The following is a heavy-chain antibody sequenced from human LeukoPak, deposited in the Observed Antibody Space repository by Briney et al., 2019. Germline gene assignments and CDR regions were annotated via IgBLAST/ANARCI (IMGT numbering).Heavy chain of an antibody. V-gene: IGHV1-8*01. Sequence: ASVKVSCKASGYTFTSYDINWVRQATGQGLEWMGWMNPNSGNTGYAQKFQGRVTMTGNTSISTAYMELSSLRSEGTAVYYCAGGCSSTSCYNYYGMDVWGQGTTVTVSS. CDR2: MNPNSGNT. CDR3: AGGCSSTSCYNYYGMDV. CDR1: GYTFTSYD. D-gene: IGHD2-2*02. J-gene: IGHJ6*02.